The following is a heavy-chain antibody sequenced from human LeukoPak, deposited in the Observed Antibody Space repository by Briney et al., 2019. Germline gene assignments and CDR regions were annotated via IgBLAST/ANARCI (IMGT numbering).Heavy chain of an antibody. CDR1: GGSISSGDYY. D-gene: IGHD5-24*01. V-gene: IGHV4-30-4*01. CDR2: IYYSGST. Sequence: KTSETLSLTCTVSGGSISSGDYYWSWIRQPPGKGLEWIGYIYYSGSTYYNPSLKSRVTISVDTSKNQFSLKLSSVTAADTAVYYCARVELGDGYNPGASGSSPLHWGQGTLVTVSS. J-gene: IGHJ4*02. CDR3: ARVELGDGYNPGASGSSPLH.